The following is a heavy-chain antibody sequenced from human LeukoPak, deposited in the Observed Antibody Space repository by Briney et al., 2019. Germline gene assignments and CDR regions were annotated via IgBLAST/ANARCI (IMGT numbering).Heavy chain of an antibody. D-gene: IGHD2-8*01. CDR1: GFTVSNHY. J-gene: IGHJ4*02. Sequence: GSLRLSCAASGFTVSNHYMNWVRQAPGKGLEWVSGISGSGAGTYYADSVKGRFTISRDNSKNTLYLQMNSLRAEDTAVYYCAKMVREFYTISYYFDYWGQGTLVTVSS. CDR3: AKMVREFYTISYYFDY. V-gene: IGHV3-23*01. CDR2: ISGSGAGT.